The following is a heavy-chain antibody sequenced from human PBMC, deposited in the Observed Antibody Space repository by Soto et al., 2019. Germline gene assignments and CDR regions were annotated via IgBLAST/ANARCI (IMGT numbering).Heavy chain of an antibody. Sequence: EVPLVESGGGLVKPGGSLRLSCAVSGFTFSSCTMNWVRQAPGKGLEWVSSISPSTSHIYYADSVKGRFTISRDNAKNSLFLQMNSPRAEDTAVYYCSGCSGGACHQNYGMDVWGQGTTVTVSS. V-gene: IGHV3-21*01. CDR3: SGCSGGACHQNYGMDV. CDR2: ISPSTSHI. J-gene: IGHJ6*02. CDR1: GFTFSSCT. D-gene: IGHD2-15*01.